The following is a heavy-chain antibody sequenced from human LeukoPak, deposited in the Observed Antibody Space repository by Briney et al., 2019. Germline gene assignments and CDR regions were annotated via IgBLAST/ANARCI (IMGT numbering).Heavy chain of an antibody. J-gene: IGHJ6*03. D-gene: IGHD2-15*01. CDR3: AKESGDVVVVAAFDMDV. V-gene: IGHV3-23*01. CDR1: GFTFSSYA. CDR2: ISGSGGST. Sequence: GGSLRLSCAASGFTFSSYAMSWVRQAPGKGLEWVSAISGSGGSTYYADSVKGRFTISRDNSKNTLYLQMNSLRAEDTAVYYCAKESGDVVVVAAFDMDVWGKGTTVTVSS.